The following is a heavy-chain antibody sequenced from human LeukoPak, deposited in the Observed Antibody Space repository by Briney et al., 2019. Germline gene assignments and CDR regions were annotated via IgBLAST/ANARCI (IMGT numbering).Heavy chain of an antibody. V-gene: IGHV4-59*01. CDR2: IYYSGST. CDR3: AGSGSYYISDY. D-gene: IGHD1-26*01. J-gene: IGHJ4*02. Sequence: SETLSLTCTVSGGSISSYYWSWIRQPPGKGLEWNGYIYYSGSTNYNPSLKSRVTISVGTSKNQFSLKLSSVTAADTAVYYCAGSGSYYISDYWGQGTLVTVSS. CDR1: GGSISSYY.